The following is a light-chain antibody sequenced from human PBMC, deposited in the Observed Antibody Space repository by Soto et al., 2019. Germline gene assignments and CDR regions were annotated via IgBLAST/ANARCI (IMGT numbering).Light chain of an antibody. V-gene: IGKV3-11*01. Sequence: IVLTQSPATLSLSPGERATLSCRASQSLSSYLAWYQHKPGQAPRLLIYDASNRATGIPARFSGSGSGTDFTLTISSLEPEDFAVYYCQQRSNWPLTFGGGTKGEIK. CDR1: QSLSSY. CDR3: QQRSNWPLT. CDR2: DAS. J-gene: IGKJ4*01.